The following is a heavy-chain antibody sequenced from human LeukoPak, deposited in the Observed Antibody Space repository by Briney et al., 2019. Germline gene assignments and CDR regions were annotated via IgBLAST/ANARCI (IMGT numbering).Heavy chain of an antibody. Sequence: SVKVSCKASGGTFSSYAISWVRQAPGQGLEWMGGILPIFGTANYAQKFQGRVTITADKSTSTAYMELSSLRSEDTAVYYCARGSSWYDQVDYWGQGTLVTVSS. CDR3: ARGSSWYDQVDY. CDR1: GGTFSSYA. D-gene: IGHD6-13*01. J-gene: IGHJ4*02. CDR2: ILPIFGTA. V-gene: IGHV1-69*06.